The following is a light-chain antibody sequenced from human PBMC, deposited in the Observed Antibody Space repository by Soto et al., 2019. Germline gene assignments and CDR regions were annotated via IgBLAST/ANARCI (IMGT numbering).Light chain of an antibody. V-gene: IGKV3-15*01. J-gene: IGKJ1*01. CDR2: GAS. CDR1: QSVSSN. Sequence: EIVMPQSPATLSVSPGERATLSCRASQSVSSNLAWYQQKPGQAPRLLIYGASTRATGIPARFSGSGSGTEFTLTISSLQSEDFAVYYCQQYGSSPWTFSQGTKVDIK. CDR3: QQYGSSPWT.